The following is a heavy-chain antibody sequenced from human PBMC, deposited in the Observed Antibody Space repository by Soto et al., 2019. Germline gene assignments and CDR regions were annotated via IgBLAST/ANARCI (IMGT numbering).Heavy chain of an antibody. D-gene: IGHD3-22*01. CDR1: GFTFSSYA. J-gene: IGHJ4*02. Sequence: GGTLRLSCAASGFTFSSYAMSWGRQRRGKGLEWGSAMSGSGGRTYYSDSVKGRFIISRDNARNTLYLQMNSLRAEDTAVYYCAKDRETASDKVEYWGKGTLGTVSS. CDR2: MSGSGGRT. CDR3: AKDRETASDKVEY. V-gene: IGHV3-23*01.